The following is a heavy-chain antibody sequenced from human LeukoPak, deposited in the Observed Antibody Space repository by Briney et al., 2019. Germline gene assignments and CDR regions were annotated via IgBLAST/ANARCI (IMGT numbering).Heavy chain of an antibody. CDR2: IIPISGTA. CDR1: GGTFSSYA. Sequence: SVKVSCKASGGTFSSYAISWVRQAPGQGLEWMGGIIPISGTANYAQKFQGRVTITADKSTSTAYMELSSLRSEDTAVYYCARSPYSYANPIDYWGQGTLVTVSS. J-gene: IGHJ4*02. V-gene: IGHV1-69*06. CDR3: ARSPYSYANPIDY. D-gene: IGHD5-18*01.